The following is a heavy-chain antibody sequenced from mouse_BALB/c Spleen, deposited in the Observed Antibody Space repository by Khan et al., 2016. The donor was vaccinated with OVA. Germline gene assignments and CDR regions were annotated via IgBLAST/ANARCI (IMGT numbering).Heavy chain of an antibody. CDR3: ARIKKIVATYFDY. CDR1: GYTFTSYW. J-gene: IGHJ2*01. Sequence: QVQLQQSGAELVKAGASVKMSCKASGYTFTSYWMHWVKQRLGQGLEWFAETNPTNGSTYYNEKFNSKATLTVDKSSSTAYMLLSGPTFEDSAVYYCARIKKIVATYFDYWGQGTTLTVSS. D-gene: IGHD1-1*01. V-gene: IGHV1S81*02. CDR2: TNPTNGST.